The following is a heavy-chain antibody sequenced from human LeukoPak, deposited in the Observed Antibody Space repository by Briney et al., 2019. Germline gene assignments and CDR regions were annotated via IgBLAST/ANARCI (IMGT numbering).Heavy chain of an antibody. CDR3: AKDDSSGEGY. CDR1: GFTFSSYG. J-gene: IGHJ4*02. V-gene: IGHV3-30*18. CDR2: ISYDGSNK. Sequence: PGRSLRLSCAASGFTFSSYGMHWVRQAPGKGLEWVAVISYDGSNKYYVDSVKGRFTISRDNSKNTLYLQMNSLRAEDTAVYYCAKDDSSGEGYWGQGTLVTVSS. D-gene: IGHD6-19*01.